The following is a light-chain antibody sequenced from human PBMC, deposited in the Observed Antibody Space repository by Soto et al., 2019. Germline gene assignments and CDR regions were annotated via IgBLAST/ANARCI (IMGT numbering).Light chain of an antibody. J-gene: IGKJ1*01. Sequence: EIVLTQSPGTLSLSPGQRATLSCRASQSISSNFLAWYQQKPGQAPRLLIYATSSRATGIPGRFSGSGSGTDFTLTISRLEPENFAVYYCQQYSSSWTFGQGTKV. CDR1: QSISSNF. CDR2: ATS. CDR3: QQYSSSWT. V-gene: IGKV3-20*01.